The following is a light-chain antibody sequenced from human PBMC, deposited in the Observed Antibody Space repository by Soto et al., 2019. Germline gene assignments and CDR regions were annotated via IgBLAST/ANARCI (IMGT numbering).Light chain of an antibody. Sequence: EILMTQSPATLSVSPGERATLSCRASQSVSSNLAWYQQKPGQAPRLLIYGASTRATGIPARFSGSGSGTEFTLTISSLQSEDFAVYYCNQYNNWPGTFGQGTKVAIK. CDR2: GAS. CDR3: NQYNNWPGT. J-gene: IGKJ1*01. CDR1: QSVSSN. V-gene: IGKV3-15*01.